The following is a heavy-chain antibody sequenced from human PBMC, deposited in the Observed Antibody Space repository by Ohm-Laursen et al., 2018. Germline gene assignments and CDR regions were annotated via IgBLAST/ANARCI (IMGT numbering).Heavy chain of an antibody. CDR2: MNPNSGNT. Sequence: ASVKVSCKASGYTFTGYYMHWVRQAPGQGLKWMGWMNPNSGNTGYAQKFQGRVTMTRNTSISTAYMELSSLRSEDTAVYYCAREFKDTAMANNYYYYGMDVWGQGTTVTVSS. CDR1: GYTFTGYY. D-gene: IGHD5-18*01. V-gene: IGHV1-8*02. J-gene: IGHJ6*02. CDR3: AREFKDTAMANNYYYYGMDV.